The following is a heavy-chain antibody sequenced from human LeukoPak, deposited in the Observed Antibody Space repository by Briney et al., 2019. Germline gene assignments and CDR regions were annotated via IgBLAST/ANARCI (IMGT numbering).Heavy chain of an antibody. CDR3: ARGRDSSTFMITFGGVNPYDY. Sequence: SETLSLTCAVYGGSFSGYYWSWIRQPPGKGLEWIGEINHSGSTNYNPSLKSRVTISVDTSKNQFSLKLSSVTAADTAVYYRARGRDSSTFMITFGGVNPYDYWGQGTLVTVSS. V-gene: IGHV4-34*01. CDR1: GGSFSGYY. CDR2: INHSGST. J-gene: IGHJ4*02. D-gene: IGHD3-16*01.